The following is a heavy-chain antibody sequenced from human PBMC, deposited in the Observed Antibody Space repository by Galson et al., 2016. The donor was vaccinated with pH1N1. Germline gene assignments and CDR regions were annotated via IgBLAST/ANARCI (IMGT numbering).Heavy chain of an antibody. CDR1: GGTFSSFG. J-gene: IGHJ4*01. D-gene: IGHD3-9*01. Sequence: SVKVSCKASGGTFSSFGISWVRQAPGQELEWMGGIIGMFAKTNYAQKFQGRVTITADELTSTAYMDLSSLTSEDTAGYYCARSPRDIATALDNWGHGTLVTISS. CDR2: IIGMFAKT. CDR3: ARSPRDIATALDN. V-gene: IGHV1-69*13.